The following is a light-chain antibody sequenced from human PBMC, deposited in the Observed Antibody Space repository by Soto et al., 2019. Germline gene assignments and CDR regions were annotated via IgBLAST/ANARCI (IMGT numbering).Light chain of an antibody. J-gene: IGLJ1*01. CDR3: SSYAGSNNFV. V-gene: IGLV2-8*01. CDR1: SRDVGSYNY. Sequence: QSVLTQPPSASGSPGQSVTISCTGTSRDVGSYNYVSWYQQHPGRPPKLMIYEVSKRPLGVPDRFSGSKSGNTASLTVSGLQAEDEADYYCSSYAGSNNFVFGPGTKLTVL. CDR2: EVS.